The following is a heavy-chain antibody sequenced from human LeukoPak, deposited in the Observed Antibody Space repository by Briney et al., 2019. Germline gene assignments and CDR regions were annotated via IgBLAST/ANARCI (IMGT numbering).Heavy chain of an antibody. CDR1: GGSISSYY. CDR3: ARDQPYYDILTGPTMDV. D-gene: IGHD3-9*01. J-gene: IGHJ6*04. V-gene: IGHV4-4*07. CDR2: IYTSGST. Sequence: PSETLSLTCTVSGGSISSYYWSWIRQPAGKGLEWVGRIYTSGSTNYNPSLKSRVTMSVDTSKNQFSLKLSSVTAADTAVYYCARDQPYYDILTGPTMDVWGKGTTVTVSS.